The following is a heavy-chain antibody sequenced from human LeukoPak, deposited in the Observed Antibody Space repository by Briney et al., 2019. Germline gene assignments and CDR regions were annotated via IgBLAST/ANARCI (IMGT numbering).Heavy chain of an antibody. CDR2: INPSGGST. CDR3: ARRDYYDSSGYNWFDP. D-gene: IGHD3-22*01. CDR1: GGTFSSYA. Sequence: ASVKVSCKASGGTFSSYAISWVRQAPGQGLEWMGIINPSGGSTSYAQKFQGRVTMTRDTSTSTVYMELSSLRSEDTAVYYCARRDYYDSSGYNWFDPWGQGTLVTVSS. J-gene: IGHJ5*02. V-gene: IGHV1-46*01.